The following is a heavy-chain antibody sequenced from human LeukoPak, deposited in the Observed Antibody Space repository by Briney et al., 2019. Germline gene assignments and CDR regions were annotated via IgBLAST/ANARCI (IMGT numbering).Heavy chain of an antibody. CDR2: IYYSGST. CDR3: ARDPEGLGYFDY. V-gene: IGHV4-59*01. Sequence: PSETLSLTCTVSGGSISSYYWSWIRQPPGKGLEWIGYIYYSGSTNYNPSLKSRVTISVDTSKNQFSLKLSSVTAADTAVYYCARDPEGLGYFDYWGQGTLVTVSS. J-gene: IGHJ4*02. D-gene: IGHD3-16*01. CDR1: GGSISSYY.